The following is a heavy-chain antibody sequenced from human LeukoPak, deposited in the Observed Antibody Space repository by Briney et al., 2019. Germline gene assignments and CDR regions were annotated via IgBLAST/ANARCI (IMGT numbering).Heavy chain of an antibody. J-gene: IGHJ4*02. V-gene: IGHV3-53*01. CDR1: GFTVDDYY. Sequence: PGGSLRLSCAASGFTVDDYYMTWVRQAPGKGLEWVSVFYSDGRTFYADSVKGRFTISRDNAKNSLYLQMNSLRAEDTAVYYCARAKYAIVVVPAATDYWGQGTLVTVSS. CDR3: ARAKYAIVVVPAATDY. D-gene: IGHD2-2*01. CDR2: FYSDGRT.